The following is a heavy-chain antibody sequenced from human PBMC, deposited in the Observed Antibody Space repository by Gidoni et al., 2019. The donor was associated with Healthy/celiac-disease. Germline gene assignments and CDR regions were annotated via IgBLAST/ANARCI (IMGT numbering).Heavy chain of an antibody. CDR3: AKDGSAGYSYGFGAFDI. D-gene: IGHD5-18*01. CDR1: GFTFSSYG. CDR2: IRYDGSNK. V-gene: IGHV3-30*02. J-gene: IGHJ3*02. Sequence: QVQLVESGGGVVQPGGSLRLSCAASGFTFSSYGMHWVRQAPGKGLELVAFIRYDGSNKYYADSVKGRFTISRDNSKNTLYLQMNSLRAEDTAVYYCAKDGSAGYSYGFGAFDIWGQGTMVTVSS.